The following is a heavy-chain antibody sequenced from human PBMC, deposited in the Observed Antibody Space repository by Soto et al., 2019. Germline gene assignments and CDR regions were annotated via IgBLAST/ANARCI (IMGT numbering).Heavy chain of an antibody. J-gene: IGHJ6*02. D-gene: IGHD6-13*01. V-gene: IGHV1-2*02. CDR3: ARDRVAALCYYYYYGMDF. Sequence: GASVTVSCLASGYTFTGYYMHWVRQAPGQGLEWMGWINPNSGGTHYAQKFQGRVTMTRDTYISTAYMELSRLRSDDTAVYYCARDRVAALCYYYYYGMDFWGQGTTVTVSS. CDR1: GYTFTGYY. CDR2: INPNSGGT.